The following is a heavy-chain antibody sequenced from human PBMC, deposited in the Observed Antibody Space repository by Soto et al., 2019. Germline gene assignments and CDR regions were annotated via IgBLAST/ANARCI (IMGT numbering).Heavy chain of an antibody. Sequence: EVQLVESGGGLVQPGGSLRLSCAASGFRFSIYSMNWVRQAPGKGLEWSAYITSDTKTIKYADSVKGRFTISRDNDKNLVYLQMNSLRGEATAVYYCARSVEGHFDYWGQGTVVTVST. CDR3: ARSVEGHFDY. CDR1: GFRFSIYS. CDR2: ITSDTKTI. J-gene: IGHJ4*02. V-gene: IGHV3-48*01. D-gene: IGHD6-19*01.